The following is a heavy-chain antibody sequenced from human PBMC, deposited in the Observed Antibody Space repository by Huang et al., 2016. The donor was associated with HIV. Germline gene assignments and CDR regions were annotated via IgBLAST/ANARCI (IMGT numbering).Heavy chain of an antibody. CDR1: GFTFSSYA. CDR3: AKDPYSSSWFDHFDY. D-gene: IGHD6-13*01. J-gene: IGHJ4*02. CDR2: SRGGGGST. Sequence: EVQLLESGGGLVQPGGSLRLSCAASGFTFSSYAMSWVRQAQGKGREWVAGSRGGGGSTYDADSVKGRFTISRDNSKNTLYLQMNSLRAEDAAVYYCAKDPYSSSWFDHFDYWGQGTLVTVSS. V-gene: IGHV3-23*01.